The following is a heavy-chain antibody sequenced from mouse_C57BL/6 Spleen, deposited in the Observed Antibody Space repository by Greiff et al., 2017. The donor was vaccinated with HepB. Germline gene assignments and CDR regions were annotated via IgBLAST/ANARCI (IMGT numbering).Heavy chain of an antibody. V-gene: IGHV1-64*01. CDR2: IHPNSGST. J-gene: IGHJ4*01. Sequence: VKLQQPGAELVKPGASVKLSCKASGYTFTSYWMHWVKQRPGQGLEWIGMIHPNSGSTNYNEKFKSKATLTVDKSSSTAYMQLSSLTSEDSAVYYCARRGVGGAMDYWGQGTSVTVSS. D-gene: IGHD1-1*01. CDR3: ARRGVGGAMDY. CDR1: GYTFTSYW.